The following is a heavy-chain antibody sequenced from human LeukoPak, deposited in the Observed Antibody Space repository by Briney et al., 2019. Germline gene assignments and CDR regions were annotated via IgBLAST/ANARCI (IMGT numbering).Heavy chain of an antibody. CDR2: INTKTGTP. J-gene: IGHJ4*02. V-gene: IGHV7-4-1*01. D-gene: IGHD3-3*01. Sequence: ASVKVSCKASGYSFITYHLYWVRQAPGQGLEFMGWINTKTGTPRYAQGLTGRFVFSLDTSANTAYLQILSLQVEDSAVYYCARAPGYYFAIDYWGQGTLVTVSS. CDR1: GYSFITYH. CDR3: ARAPGYYFAIDY.